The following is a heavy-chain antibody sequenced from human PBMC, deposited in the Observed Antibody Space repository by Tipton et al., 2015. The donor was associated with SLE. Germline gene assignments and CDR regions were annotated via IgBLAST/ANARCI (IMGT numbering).Heavy chain of an antibody. CDR3: AKLSTYTKSLEY. D-gene: IGHD2/OR15-2a*01. J-gene: IGHJ4*02. V-gene: IGHV3-30*02. Sequence: SLRLSCAASGFTFSSYAIHWVRQAPGKGLEWVAYIRHDATETSFADSVKGRFSISRDNPKKKVFLEMKSLRPEDTAVYYCAKLSTYTKSLEYWGPGTLVAVSS. CDR2: IRHDATET. CDR1: GFTFSSYA.